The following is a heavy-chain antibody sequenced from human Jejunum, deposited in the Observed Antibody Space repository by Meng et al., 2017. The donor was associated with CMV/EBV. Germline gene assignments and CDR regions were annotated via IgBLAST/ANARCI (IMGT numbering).Heavy chain of an antibody. CDR2: INPYTGDT. CDR1: EYTFSDFY. V-gene: IGHV1-2*02. CDR3: AKDGGSYLDYYFDY. Sequence: NASEYTFSDFYVHWVRQAPGHGLEWMGYINPYTGDTNYAQEFQGRVTMTRDTSTNTAYMELTRLRSDDTALYYCAKDGGSYLDYYFDYWGQGTLVTVSS. J-gene: IGHJ4*02. D-gene: IGHD3-16*01.